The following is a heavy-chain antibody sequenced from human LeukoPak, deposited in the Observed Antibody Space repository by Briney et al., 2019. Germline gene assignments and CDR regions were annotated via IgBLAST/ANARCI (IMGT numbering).Heavy chain of an antibody. V-gene: IGHV4-30-2*01. CDR2: IYQSGST. CDR3: ARGGGGATDY. Sequence: SQTLSLTCAVPGGSISSGGYTWSWIRQPPGQGLEWIGYIYQSGSTYYNPSLKSRVTISVDTSKNQFSLKLSSVTAADTAVYYCARGGGGATDYWGQGTLVTVSS. D-gene: IGHD1-26*01. J-gene: IGHJ4*02. CDR1: GGSISSGGYT.